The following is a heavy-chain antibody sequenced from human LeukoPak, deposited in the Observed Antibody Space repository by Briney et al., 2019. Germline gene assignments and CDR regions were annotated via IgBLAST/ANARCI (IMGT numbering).Heavy chain of an antibody. CDR2: ISYDGSNK. CDR3: ARDFSYYGSGSYYIN. Sequence: GGSLRLSCAASGFTFSSYAMHWVRQAPGKGLGWVAVISYDGSNKYYADSVKGRFTISRDNSKNTLYLQMNSLRAEDTAVYYCARDFSYYGSGSYYINWGQGTLVTVSS. D-gene: IGHD3-10*01. V-gene: IGHV3-30-3*01. J-gene: IGHJ4*02. CDR1: GFTFSSYA.